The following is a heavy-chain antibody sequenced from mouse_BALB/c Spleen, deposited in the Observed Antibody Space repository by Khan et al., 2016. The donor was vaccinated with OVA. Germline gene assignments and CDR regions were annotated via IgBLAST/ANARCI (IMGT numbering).Heavy chain of an antibody. CDR2: IFPGDGST. J-gene: IGHJ3*01. CDR3: ARGGDGAFAY. CDR1: GYTFTSYD. Sequence: QVQLQQSGAELVKPGTSVKLSCKASGYTFTSYDINWVRQRPEQGLDWIGWIFPGDGSTKYNEKFKGKATLTTDKSSSTAYMQLSRLTSEDSAVYFCARGGDGAFAYWGQGTLVTVSA. V-gene: IGHV1S56*01. D-gene: IGHD3-3*01.